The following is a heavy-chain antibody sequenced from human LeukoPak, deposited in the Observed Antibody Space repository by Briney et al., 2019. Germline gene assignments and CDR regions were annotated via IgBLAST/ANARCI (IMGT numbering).Heavy chain of an antibody. CDR2: ISAYNGNT. Sequence: ASVKVSCKASGYTFTSYGISWVRQAPGQGLEWMGWISAYNGNTNYAQKLQGRVTMTTDTSTSTAYMELRSLRSDDTAVYYCARVGKIAAAGGLVDYWGQGTLVTVSS. CDR1: GYTFTSYG. J-gene: IGHJ4*02. V-gene: IGHV1-18*01. D-gene: IGHD6-13*01. CDR3: ARVGKIAAAGGLVDY.